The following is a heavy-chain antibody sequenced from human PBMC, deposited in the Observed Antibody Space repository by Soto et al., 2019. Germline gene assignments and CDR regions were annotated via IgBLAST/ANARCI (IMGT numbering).Heavy chain of an antibody. CDR1: GFTFSTYV. J-gene: IGHJ4*02. D-gene: IGHD2-15*01. V-gene: IGHV3-66*01. Sequence: GGSLRLSCAASGFTFSTYVMNWVRQAPGQGLEWVSVIYSGGSTYYADSVKGRFTISRDNSENTLYLQMNSLRAEDTAVYYCARTCSGGTCSFDYWGQGTLVTVSS. CDR3: ARTCSGGTCSFDY. CDR2: IYSGGST.